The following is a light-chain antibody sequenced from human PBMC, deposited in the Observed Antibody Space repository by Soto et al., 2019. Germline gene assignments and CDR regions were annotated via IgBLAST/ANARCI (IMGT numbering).Light chain of an antibody. CDR3: VVQRGSGIWV. V-gene: IGLV8-61*01. CDR1: SGSVSTTYS. J-gene: IGLJ3*02. Sequence: QTVVPQEPSFSVSPGGTVTLTCGLSSGSVSTTYSPNWYQQPPSQAPRTLIDNTNTRSSGVPDRFSGSILGNKAALTITGTHADDESHYYCVVQRGSGIWVFVGGTKLTVL. CDR2: NTN.